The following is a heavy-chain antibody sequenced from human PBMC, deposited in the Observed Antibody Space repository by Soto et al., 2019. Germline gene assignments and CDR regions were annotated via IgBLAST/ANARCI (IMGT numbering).Heavy chain of an antibody. CDR1: GFTFSNAW. CDR2: IKSKTDGGTT. J-gene: IGHJ4*02. Sequence: GGSLRLSCAASGFTFSNAWMNWVRQAPGKGLEWVARIKSKTDGGTTDYAAPVKGRFTISRDDSKNTLFLQMNSLKTEDTAVYYCTTLILTGYFRWSMIDFWGQGNWVTVSS. D-gene: IGHD3-9*01. V-gene: IGHV3-15*07. CDR3: TTLILTGYFRWSMIDF.